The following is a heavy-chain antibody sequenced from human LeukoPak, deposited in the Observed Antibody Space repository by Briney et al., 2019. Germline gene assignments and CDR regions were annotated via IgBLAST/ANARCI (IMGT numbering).Heavy chain of an antibody. CDR1: GGSISSNNW. V-gene: IGHV4-4*02. CDR3: ARHYGP. D-gene: IGHD3-16*01. J-gene: IGHJ5*02. Sequence: SGTLSFTCADSGGSISSNNWWGWVRQPPGKGLEWIGEIYHSGSPNYNPSLKSRVTISVDTSKNQFSLKLTSVTAADTAVYYCARHYGPWGQGTLVTVSS. CDR2: IYHSGSP.